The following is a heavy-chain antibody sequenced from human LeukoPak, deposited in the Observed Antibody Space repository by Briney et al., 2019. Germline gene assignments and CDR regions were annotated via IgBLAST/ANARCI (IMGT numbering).Heavy chain of an antibody. Sequence: PGESLRLSCAASGFTFSTYAMNWVRQAPGKGPEWLSVILVTRSAKYYTASVKGRFTILVNTTKNTLNQQMDSLRAEDTALYYCARGDDLLQRNAALDIWGEGTMVSV. J-gene: IGHJ3*02. V-gene: IGHV3-21*01. D-gene: IGHD3/OR15-3a*01. CDR3: ARGDDLLQRNAALDI. CDR1: GFTFSTYA. CDR2: ILVTRSAK.